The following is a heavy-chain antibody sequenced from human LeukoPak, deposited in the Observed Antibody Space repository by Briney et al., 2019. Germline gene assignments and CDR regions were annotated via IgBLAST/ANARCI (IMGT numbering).Heavy chain of an antibody. CDR2: IRYDGSNK. D-gene: IGHD1-1*01. CDR1: GFTFSSYG. V-gene: IGHV3-30*02. CDR3: AKAGANDFDY. J-gene: IGHJ4*02. Sequence: GGSLRLSCAASGFTFSSYGMHWVRQAPGKGLEWAAFIRYDGSNKYYADSVKGRFTISRDNSKNTLYLQMNSLRAEDTAVYYCAKAGANDFDYWGQGTLVTVSS.